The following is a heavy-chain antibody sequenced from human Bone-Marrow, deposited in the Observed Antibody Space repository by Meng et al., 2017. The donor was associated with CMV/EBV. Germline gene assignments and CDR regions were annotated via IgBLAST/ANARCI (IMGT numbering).Heavy chain of an antibody. V-gene: IGHV3-30-3*01. CDR2: IPYDDSNK. CDR1: GFAFNNYG. CDR3: ARVSATAMVLIYYGMDV. Sequence: GESLKISCAASGFAFNNYGLHWIRQAPGKGLEWVALIPYDDSNKYYAESVKGRFTISRDISKSTLYLQMNSLRPEDTAVYYCARVSATAMVLIYYGMDVWGQGTTVTVSS. J-gene: IGHJ6*02. D-gene: IGHD5-18*01.